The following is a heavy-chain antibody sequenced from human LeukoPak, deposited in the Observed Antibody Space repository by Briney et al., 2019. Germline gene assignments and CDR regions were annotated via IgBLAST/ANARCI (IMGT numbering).Heavy chain of an antibody. J-gene: IGHJ4*02. D-gene: IGHD6-6*01. CDR1: KFNFA. CDR2: ISGSGDAT. CDR3: AKGHFVSSSFFDY. V-gene: IGHV3-23*01. Sequence: SGGSLRLSCAASKFNFAMSWVRQTADKRLEWVSAISGSGDATFYTDSVKGRFTISRDNSKNTLYLQMNNLRVEDTAVYYCAKGHFVSSSFFDYWGQGTLVTVSS.